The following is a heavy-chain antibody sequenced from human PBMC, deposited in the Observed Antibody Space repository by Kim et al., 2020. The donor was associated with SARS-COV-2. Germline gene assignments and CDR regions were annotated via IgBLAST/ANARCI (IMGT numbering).Heavy chain of an antibody. CDR1: GFTFSNYN. V-gene: IGHV3-21*01. CDR2: ISSSSSYI. CDR3: ARDVAAAGLQAFDY. D-gene: IGHD6-13*01. Sequence: GGSLRLSCAASGFTFSNYNMNWVRQAPGKGLEWVSSISSSSSYIYYADSVKGRFTISRDNAKNSLYLQMNSLRAEDTAVYYCARDVAAAGLQAFDYWGQGTLVTISS. J-gene: IGHJ4*02.